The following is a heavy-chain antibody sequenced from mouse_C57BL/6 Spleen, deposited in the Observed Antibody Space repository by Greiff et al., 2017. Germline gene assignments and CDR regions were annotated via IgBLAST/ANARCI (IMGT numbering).Heavy chain of an antibody. CDR2: IDPEAGET. CDR1: GFNIKDYY. D-gene: IGHD4-1*02. V-gene: IGHV14-2*01. J-gene: IGHJ2*01. CDR3: ARTNWDRYFDY. Sequence: EVQVVESGAELVKPGASVKLSCTASGFNIKDYYMPWVKQRTEQGLEWIGRIDPEAGETKYAPKFQGKATITADTSSNTAYLQLSSLTSEDTAVYYCARTNWDRYFDYWGQGTTLTVSS.